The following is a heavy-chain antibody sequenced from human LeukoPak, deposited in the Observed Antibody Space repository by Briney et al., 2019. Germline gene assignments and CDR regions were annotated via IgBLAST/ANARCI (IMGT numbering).Heavy chain of an antibody. V-gene: IGHV4-59*08. D-gene: IGHD5-12*01. J-gene: IGHJ4*02. CDR3: ARRRVYSGYDVFDY. Sequence: SETLSLTCTVSGGSISRYYRSWIRQPPGKGLEWNGYIYYSGGTNYNPSLKSRVTISVDTSKNQFSLKLSSVTAADTAVYYCARRRVYSGYDVFDYWGQGTLVTVSP. CDR2: IYYSGGT. CDR1: GGSISRYY.